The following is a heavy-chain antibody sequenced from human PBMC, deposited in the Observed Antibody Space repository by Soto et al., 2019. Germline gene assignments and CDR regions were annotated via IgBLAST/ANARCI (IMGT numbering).Heavy chain of an antibody. CDR1: GFPFSSYA. D-gene: IGHD6-13*01. Sequence: PGGSLRLSCAASGFPFSSYAMSWVRQTPEKGLEWVAGISGGGNDRYYADFVQGRFTFSRDNSRNILYLQMNSLRADDTALYYCVKDKWYNNTWYLDYWGQGTLVTVSS. J-gene: IGHJ4*02. CDR2: ISGGGNDR. V-gene: IGHV3-23*01. CDR3: VKDKWYNNTWYLDY.